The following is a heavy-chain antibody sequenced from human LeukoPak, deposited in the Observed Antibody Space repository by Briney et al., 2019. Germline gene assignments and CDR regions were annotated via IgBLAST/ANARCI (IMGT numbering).Heavy chain of an antibody. CDR2: INPSGGST. Sequence: ASVKVSCKASGYTFTSYYMHWVRQAPGQGLEWMGIINPSGGSTSYAQKFQGRVTMTRDMSTSTVYMELSSLRSEDTAVYYCARDARFLEWSSPSNFDYWGQGTLVTVSS. CDR1: GYTFTSYY. V-gene: IGHV1-46*01. D-gene: IGHD3-3*01. CDR3: ARDARFLEWSSPSNFDY. J-gene: IGHJ4*02.